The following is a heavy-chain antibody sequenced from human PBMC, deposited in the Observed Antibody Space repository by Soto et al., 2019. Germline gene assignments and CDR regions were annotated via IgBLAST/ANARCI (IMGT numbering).Heavy chain of an antibody. CDR1: GGSISSGGYY. CDR2: IYYSGST. CDR3: ARGGYRYYGMDV. V-gene: IGHV4-31*03. Sequence: SETLSLTCTVSGGSISSGGYYWSWIRQHPGKGLEWIGYIYYSGSTYYNPSLKSRVTISVDTSKNQFSLKLSSVTAADTAVYYCARGGYRYYGMDVWGQGTTVTVSS. J-gene: IGHJ6*02. D-gene: IGHD5-18*01.